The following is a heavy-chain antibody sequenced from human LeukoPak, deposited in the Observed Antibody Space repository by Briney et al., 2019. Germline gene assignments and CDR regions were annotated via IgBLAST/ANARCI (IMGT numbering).Heavy chain of an antibody. CDR1: GYSISNGYY. CDR3: ARGAEYYAIWRGYAGYSDY. J-gene: IGHJ4*02. D-gene: IGHD3-3*01. V-gene: IGHV4-38-2*02. Sequence: SETLSLTCTVSGYSISNGYYWGWIRQPPGKGLEWVGSISHRGSTYYNPSLRSRITISLDRSKQKFSLKLTSVTAADTAVYFCARGAEYYAIWRGYAGYSDYWGQGVSVTVSS. CDR2: ISHRGST.